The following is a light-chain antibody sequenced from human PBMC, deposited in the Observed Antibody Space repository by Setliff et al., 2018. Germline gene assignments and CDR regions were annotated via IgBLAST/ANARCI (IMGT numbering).Light chain of an antibody. Sequence: QSVLTQPPSASGTPGQRNTISCSGGTSNIGSNPVNWYQQLPGTAPKLLIYSNNQRPSGVPDRFSGSKSGTSASLAVSGLQSEDEADFYCEAWDDSVNVYVFGSGTKVTV. CDR3: EAWDDSVNVYV. V-gene: IGLV1-44*01. J-gene: IGLJ1*01. CDR1: TSNIGSNP. CDR2: SNN.